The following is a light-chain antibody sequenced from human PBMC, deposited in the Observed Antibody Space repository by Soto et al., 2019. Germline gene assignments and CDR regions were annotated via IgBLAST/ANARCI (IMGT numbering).Light chain of an antibody. CDR2: DVS. Sequence: IQMTQSPSTLSASLGERVTITCRASQSFSNWLAWYQQKPGKAPRLLIYDVSSLESGVPSRFSGSASGTEFILTISSLQPDDFATYYCQQFDRYSWTFGQGTTVEMK. CDR3: QQFDRYSWT. J-gene: IGKJ1*01. CDR1: QSFSNW. V-gene: IGKV1-5*01.